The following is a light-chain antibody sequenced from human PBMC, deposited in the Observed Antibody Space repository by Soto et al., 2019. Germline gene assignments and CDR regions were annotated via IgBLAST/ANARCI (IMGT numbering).Light chain of an antibody. V-gene: IGLV2-14*01. J-gene: IGLJ2*01. Sequence: QSVLTQPASVSGSPGQSITISCTGTSSDVGGYNYVSWYQQHPGKAPKLMIYEVSNRPSGVPDRISGSKSGTSASLAISGLRSEDEADYYCAAWDDRLSGLVFGRGTKLTVL. CDR3: AAWDDRLSGLV. CDR1: SSDVGGYNY. CDR2: EVS.